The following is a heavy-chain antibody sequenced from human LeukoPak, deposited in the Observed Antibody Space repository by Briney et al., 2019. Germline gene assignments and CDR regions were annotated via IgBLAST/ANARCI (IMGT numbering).Heavy chain of an antibody. CDR2: IWYDGSNK. CDR3: AKDSGAKIRYLDY. CDR1: GFTFSSYG. Sequence: GGSLRLSCAASGFTFSSYGMHWVRQAPGKGLEWVAVIWYDGSNKYYADSVKGRFTISRDNSKNTLYLQMNSLRAEDTDVYYCAKDSGAKIRYLDYWGQGTLVTVSS. J-gene: IGHJ4*02. D-gene: IGHD5-12*01. V-gene: IGHV3-33*06.